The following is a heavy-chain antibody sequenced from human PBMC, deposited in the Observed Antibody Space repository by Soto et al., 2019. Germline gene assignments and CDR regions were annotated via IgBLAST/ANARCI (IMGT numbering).Heavy chain of an antibody. CDR2: IYYSGST. CDR1: GGSISSYY. D-gene: IGHD5-18*01. J-gene: IGHJ4*02. V-gene: IGHV4-59*01. CDR3: ARAGYSYGYYYFDY. Sequence: QVQLQESGPGLVKPSETLSLTCTVSGGSISSYYWSWIRQPPGKGLEWFGYIYYSGSTNYNPSLKSRDTISVDTSKNQCSLKLSSVTAADTAVYYCARAGYSYGYYYFDYWGQGTLVTVSS.